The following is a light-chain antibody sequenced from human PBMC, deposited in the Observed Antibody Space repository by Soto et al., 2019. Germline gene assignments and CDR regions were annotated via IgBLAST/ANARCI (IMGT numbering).Light chain of an antibody. CDR1: QSVSRY. J-gene: IGKJ4*01. Sequence: EIVLTQSPGTLSLSPGERATLSCRASQSVSRYLVWYQQKPGQAPRLLIYDASNRATGIPARFSGSGSGTDFTLTISNLEPEDFAVYYCQHRSNWPLTFGGGTKVDIK. CDR3: QHRSNWPLT. V-gene: IGKV3-11*01. CDR2: DAS.